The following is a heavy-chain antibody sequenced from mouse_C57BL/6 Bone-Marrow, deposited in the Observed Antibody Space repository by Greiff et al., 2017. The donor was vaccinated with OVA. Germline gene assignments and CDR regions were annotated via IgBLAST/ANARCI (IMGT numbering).Heavy chain of an antibody. Sequence: VQLQQSGTVLARPGASVKMSCKTSGYTFTSYWMHWVKQRPGQGLEWIGAIYPGNSDTSYNQKFKGKAKLTAVTSASTAYMELSSLKNEDSAVYCCGRDYGDYYAMDYWGQGTSVTVSS. D-gene: IGHD2-4*01. J-gene: IGHJ4*01. CDR3: GRDYGDYYAMDY. CDR2: IYPGNSDT. V-gene: IGHV1-5*01. CDR1: GYTFTSYW.